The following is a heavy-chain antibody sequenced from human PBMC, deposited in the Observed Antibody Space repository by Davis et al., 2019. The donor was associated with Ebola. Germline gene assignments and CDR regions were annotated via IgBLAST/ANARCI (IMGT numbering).Heavy chain of an antibody. J-gene: IGHJ6*02. CDR3: ARQGYYYDSGGYFTYYGMDV. CDR1: GGSSSGYY. V-gene: IGHV4-34*01. CDR2: MDHSGNT. D-gene: IGHD3-22*01. Sequence: SETLSLTCAVHGGSSSGYYWSWIRQPPGKGLEWIGEMDHSGNTNYNPSLKSRVTISIDTSKNQFSLNLSSVTAADTAVYYCARQGYYYDSGGYFTYYGMDVWGQGTTVTVSS.